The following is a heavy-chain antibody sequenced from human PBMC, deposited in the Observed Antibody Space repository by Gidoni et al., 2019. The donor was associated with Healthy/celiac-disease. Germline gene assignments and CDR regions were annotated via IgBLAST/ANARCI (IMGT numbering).Heavy chain of an antibody. CDR2: IIPIFGTA. CDR3: ARGSYASIDSGYEQFDY. J-gene: IGHJ4*02. V-gene: IGHV1-69*01. Sequence: QVQLVQSGAEVTKPGSSVKVSCKASGGTFSSHAISWVRQAPGQGLEWMGGIIPIFGTANYAQKFQGRVTITADESTSTAYMELSSLRSEDTAVYYCARGSYASIDSGYEQFDYWGQGTLVTVSS. CDR1: GGTFSSHA. D-gene: IGHD5-12*01.